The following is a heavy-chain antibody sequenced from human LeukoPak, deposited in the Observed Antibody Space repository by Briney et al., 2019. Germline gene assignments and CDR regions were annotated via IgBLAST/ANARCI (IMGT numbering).Heavy chain of an antibody. Sequence: SETLSDTCTVSGGSISSYYWSWIRQPPGKGLEWIGYIYYSGSTNYNPSLKSRVTISVDTSKNQFSLKLSSVTAADTAVYYCARGVTMIVVVIHDWYFDLWGRGTLVTVSS. D-gene: IGHD3-22*01. CDR2: IYYSGST. J-gene: IGHJ2*01. CDR3: ARGVTMIVVVIHDWYFDL. CDR1: GGSISSYY. V-gene: IGHV4-59*12.